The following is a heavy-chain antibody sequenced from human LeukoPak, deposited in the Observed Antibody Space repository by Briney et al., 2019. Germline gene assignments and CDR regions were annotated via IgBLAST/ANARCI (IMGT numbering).Heavy chain of an antibody. D-gene: IGHD4-11*01. CDR1: GFTFSFYS. J-gene: IGHJ4*02. CDR3: AKGSNDFDY. Sequence: PGGSLRLSCVASGFTFSFYSMNWVRQPPGKGLEWVSSISSVSSYICSADSVKGRFTISRDNAKNSLYLQMNSLRAEDTAVYYCAKGSNDFDYWGQGTLVTVSS. CDR2: ISSVSSYI. V-gene: IGHV3-21*01.